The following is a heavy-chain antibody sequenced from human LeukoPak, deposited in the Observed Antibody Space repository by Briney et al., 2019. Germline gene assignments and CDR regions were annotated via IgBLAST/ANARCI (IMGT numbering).Heavy chain of an antibody. V-gene: IGHV4-34*01. CDR3: ARGETGYDFWSGYYPTFDY. J-gene: IGHJ4*02. Sequence: PSETLSLTCAVYGGSFSGYYWSWIRQPPGKGLEWIGEINHSGSTNYNPSLKSRVTISVDTSKNQFSLKLSSVTAADTAVYYCARGETGYDFWSGYYPTFDYWAREPWSPSPQ. D-gene: IGHD3-3*01. CDR1: GGSFSGYY. CDR2: INHSGST.